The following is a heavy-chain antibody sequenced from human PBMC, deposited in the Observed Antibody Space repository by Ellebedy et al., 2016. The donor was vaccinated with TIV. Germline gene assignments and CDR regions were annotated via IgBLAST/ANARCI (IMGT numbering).Heavy chain of an antibody. Sequence: SETLSLXCTASTGSVDGRPYWGWIRQSPGKGLEWVASIYHSGSTYYNPSLKSRVSISVDTSHNQVSLNVSSVTATDTATYYCVKHVSIVGPSELDYWGQGTLVTVSS. CDR3: VKHVSIVGPSELDY. CDR1: TGSVDGRPY. CDR2: IYHSGST. J-gene: IGHJ4*02. V-gene: IGHV4-39*01. D-gene: IGHD1-26*01.